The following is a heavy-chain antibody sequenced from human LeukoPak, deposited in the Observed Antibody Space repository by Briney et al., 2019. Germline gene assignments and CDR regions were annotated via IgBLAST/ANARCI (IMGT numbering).Heavy chain of an antibody. CDR2: INAGNGNT. V-gene: IGHV1-3*01. Sequence: GASVKVSCKASGYTFTSYAMHWVRQAPGQRLEWMGWINAGNGNTKYSQKFQGRVTMTEDTSTDTAYMELSSLRSEDTAVYYCATDRRIQLWGRNFDYWGQGTLVTVSS. CDR1: GYTFTSYA. D-gene: IGHD5-18*01. CDR3: ATDRRIQLWGRNFDY. J-gene: IGHJ4*02.